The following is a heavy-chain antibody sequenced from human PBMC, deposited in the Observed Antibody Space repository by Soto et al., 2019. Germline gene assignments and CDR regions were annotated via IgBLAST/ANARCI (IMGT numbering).Heavy chain of an antibody. CDR2: ISSSSSYI. D-gene: IGHD3-3*01. CDR3: ARESPRFWSGYYTGAASGYYMYV. V-gene: IGHV3-21*01. CDR1: GFTFSSYS. J-gene: IGHJ6*03. Sequence: GGSLRLSCAASGFTFSSYSMNWVRQAPGKGLEWVSSISSSSSYIYYADSVKGRLTISRDNAKNSLYLQMNSLRAEDTEVYYCARESPRFWSGYYTGAASGYYMYVWGKGTTVTVSS.